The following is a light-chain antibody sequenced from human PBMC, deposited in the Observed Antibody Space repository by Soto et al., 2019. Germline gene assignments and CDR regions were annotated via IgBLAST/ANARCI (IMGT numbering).Light chain of an antibody. CDR3: QQYKDYTWT. CDR2: AAS. Sequence: AIQMTQSPSSLSASVGDRVTITCRASQGIGNDLGWYQQKSGKAPKLLIYAASNLQSGVPSRFSGSGSGTEFTLTISSLQPDDFTTFYCQQYKDYTWTFGQGTKVDIK. CDR1: QGIGND. J-gene: IGKJ1*01. V-gene: IGKV1-6*01.